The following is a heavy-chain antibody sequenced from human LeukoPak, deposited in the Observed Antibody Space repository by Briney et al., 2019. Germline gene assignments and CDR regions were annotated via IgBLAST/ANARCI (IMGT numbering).Heavy chain of an antibody. V-gene: IGHV1-2*02. Sequence: ASVKVSCKASGYTFTGYYIHWVRQAPGQGLEWMGWINPTTGGTNSAQKFQGRVTMIRDTSISTAYMELRRLRSDDTAVYYCATSGIVTVDSQLDHWGQGTLVTVSS. D-gene: IGHD1-26*01. CDR1: GYTFTGYY. J-gene: IGHJ4*02. CDR3: ATSGIVTVDSQLDH. CDR2: INPTTGGT.